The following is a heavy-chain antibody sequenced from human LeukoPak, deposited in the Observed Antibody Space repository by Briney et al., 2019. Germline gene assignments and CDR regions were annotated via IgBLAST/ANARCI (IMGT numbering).Heavy chain of an antibody. J-gene: IGHJ5*02. D-gene: IGHD6-13*01. CDR2: VDPEDGET. CDR3: APSQTSSSFGNWFDP. CDR1: GYTFTDYY. Sequence: ASVKISCKASGYTFTDYYMHWVQQAPGKGLEWMGRVDPEDGETIYAEKFQGRVTITADTSTDTAYMEPSSLRSEDTAVYYCAPSQTSSSFGNWFDPWGKGTLVTVSS. V-gene: IGHV1-69-2*01.